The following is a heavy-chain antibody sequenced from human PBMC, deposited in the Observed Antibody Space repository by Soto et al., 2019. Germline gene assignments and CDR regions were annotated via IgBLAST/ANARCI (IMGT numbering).Heavy chain of an antibody. CDR2: VSSTGTSP. CDR3: AKARPSGGYYYVEAFDV. Sequence: LRLSCSASGFTFSNYAMSWVRQSPGKGLEWVSGVSSTGTSPYYAGSVQGRFTISRDNSKNMFYLQMKSLRAEDTAIYYCAKARPSGGYYYVEAFDVWGQGTMVTVSS. D-gene: IGHD3-22*01. CDR1: GFTFSNYA. J-gene: IGHJ3*01. V-gene: IGHV3-23*01.